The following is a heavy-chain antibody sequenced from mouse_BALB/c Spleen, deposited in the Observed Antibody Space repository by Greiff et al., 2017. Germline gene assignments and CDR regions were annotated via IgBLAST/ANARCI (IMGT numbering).Heavy chain of an antibody. V-gene: IGHV1-7*01. Sequence: QVQLKESGAELAKPGASVKMSCKASGYTFTSYWMHWVKQRPGQGLEWIGYINPSTGYTEYNQKFKDKATLTADKSSSTAYMQLSSLTSEDSAVYYCANYYRDAMDYWGQGTSVTVSS. D-gene: IGHD1-1*01. CDR1: GYTFTSYW. CDR2: INPSTGYT. J-gene: IGHJ4*01. CDR3: ANYYRDAMDY.